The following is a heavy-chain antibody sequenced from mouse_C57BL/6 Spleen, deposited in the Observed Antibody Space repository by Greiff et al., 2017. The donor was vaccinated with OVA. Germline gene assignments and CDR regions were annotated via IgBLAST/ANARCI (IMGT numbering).Heavy chain of an antibody. Sequence: QVQLKQPGAELVKPGASVKLSCKASGYTFTSYWMHWVKQRPGQGLEWIGMIHPNSGSTNYNEKFKSKATLTVDKSSSTAYMQLSSLTSEDSAVYYCARSRNGDYPAWFAYWGQGTLVTVSA. D-gene: IGHD2-4*01. CDR1: GYTFTSYW. CDR3: ARSRNGDYPAWFAY. J-gene: IGHJ3*01. V-gene: IGHV1-64*01. CDR2: IHPNSGST.